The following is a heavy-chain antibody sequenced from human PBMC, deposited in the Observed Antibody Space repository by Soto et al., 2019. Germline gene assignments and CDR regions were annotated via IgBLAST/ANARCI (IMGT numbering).Heavy chain of an antibody. D-gene: IGHD3-3*01. J-gene: IGHJ6*02. Sequence: GGSLRLSCAASGFTFSNAWMNWVRQAPGKGLEWVGRIKSKTDGGTTDYAAPVKGRLTISRDDSKNTLYLQMNSLKTEDTAVYYCTTDQSPNYDFWSGYSYGMDVWGQGTTVTVSS. CDR3: TTDQSPNYDFWSGYSYGMDV. CDR1: GFTFSNAW. CDR2: IKSKTDGGTT. V-gene: IGHV3-15*07.